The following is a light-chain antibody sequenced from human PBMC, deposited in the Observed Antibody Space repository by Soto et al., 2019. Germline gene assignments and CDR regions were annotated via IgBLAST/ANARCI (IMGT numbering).Light chain of an antibody. J-gene: IGKJ5*01. CDR2: AAS. CDR1: QGISSY. CDR3: QQRSNWPIT. Sequence: AIRMTQSPSSFSASTGDRVTITCRASQGISSYLAWYQQKPGKAPKLLIYAASTLQSGVPSRFSGSGSGTDFTLTISCLQSEDFAVYYCQQRSNWPITFGQGTRLEN. V-gene: IGKV1-8*01.